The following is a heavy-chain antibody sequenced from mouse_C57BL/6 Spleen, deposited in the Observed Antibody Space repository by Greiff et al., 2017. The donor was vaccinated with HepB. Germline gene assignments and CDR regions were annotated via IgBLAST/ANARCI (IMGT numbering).Heavy chain of an antibody. D-gene: IGHD2-3*01. CDR2: ISSGSSTI. V-gene: IGHV5-17*01. CDR1: GFTFSDYG. Sequence: EVKLVESGGGLVKPGGSLKLSCAASGFTFSDYGMHWVRQAPEKGLEWVAYISSGSSTIYYADTVKGRFIISRDNAKNTLFLQLTSLRSEDTAMYYCASEPDYDGCHYEGYFDVWGTGTTVTVSS. J-gene: IGHJ1*03. CDR3: ASEPDYDGCHYEGYFDV.